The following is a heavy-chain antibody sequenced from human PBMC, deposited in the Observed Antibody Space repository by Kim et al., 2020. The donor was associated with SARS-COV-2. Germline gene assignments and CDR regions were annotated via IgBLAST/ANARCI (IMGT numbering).Heavy chain of an antibody. CDR1: GYTFTSYA. J-gene: IGHJ4*02. CDR2: INAGNGHT. Sequence: ASVKVSCKASGYTFTSYAMHWVRQAPGQRLEWMGWINAGNGHTKYSQKFQGRVTITRETSAGTAYMELSSLRSEDTAVYYCASGVNSYGYRGYIDYWGQRTLVTVSS. V-gene: IGHV1-3*01. CDR3: ASGVNSYGYRGYIDY. D-gene: IGHD5-18*01.